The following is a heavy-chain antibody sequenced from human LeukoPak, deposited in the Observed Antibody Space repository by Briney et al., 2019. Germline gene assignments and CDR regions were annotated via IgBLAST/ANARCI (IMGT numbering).Heavy chain of an antibody. V-gene: IGHV3-7*01. J-gene: IGHJ1*01. CDR1: GFTFSSYA. Sequence: GRSLRLSCAASGFTFSSYAMHWVRQAPGKGLEWVANIKQDGSEKYYVDSVKGRFTISRDNAKNSLYLQMNSLRAEDTAVYYCARDYHHWGQGTLVTVSS. CDR3: ARDYHH. CDR2: IKQDGSEK.